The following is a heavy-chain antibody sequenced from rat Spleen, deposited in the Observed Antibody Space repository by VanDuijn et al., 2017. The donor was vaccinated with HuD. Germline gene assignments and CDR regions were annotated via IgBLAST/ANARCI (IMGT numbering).Heavy chain of an antibody. CDR2: ISPSGGTT. CDR1: GFTFSDYD. Sequence: EVQLVESGGGLVQPGRSLTLSCAASGFTFSDYDMAWVRQAPTKGLEWVASISPSGGTTYYRDSVKGRFTVSRDDAKSTLYLQMDSLGSEDTATYYCTTENYWFAYWGQGTLVTVSS. D-gene: IGHD1-10*01. V-gene: IGHV5-27*01. CDR3: TTENYWFAY. J-gene: IGHJ3*01.